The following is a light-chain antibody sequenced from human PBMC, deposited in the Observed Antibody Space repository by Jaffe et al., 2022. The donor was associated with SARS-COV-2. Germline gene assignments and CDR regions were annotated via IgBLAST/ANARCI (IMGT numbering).Light chain of an antibody. CDR2: AAS. CDR3: QQIKSFPLT. CDR1: QGISIE. Sequence: DIQLTQSPSFLSASIGDRVTITCRASQGISIELAWFQQKPGKAPNLLIYAASRLQSGVPSRFSGSGSGTEFTLTISSLQPEDFATYYCQQIKSFPLTFGGGTEVEIK. J-gene: IGKJ4*01. V-gene: IGKV1-9*01.